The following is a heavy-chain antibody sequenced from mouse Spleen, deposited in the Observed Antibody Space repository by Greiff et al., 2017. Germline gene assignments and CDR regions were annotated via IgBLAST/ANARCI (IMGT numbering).Heavy chain of an antibody. V-gene: IGHV1-7*01. CDR1: GYTFTSYW. J-gene: IGHJ3*01. Sequence: QVQLKESGAELAKPGASVKLSCKASGYTFTSYWMHWVKQRPGQGLEWIGYINPSSGYTKYNQKFKDKATLTADKSSSTAYMQLSSLTYEDSAVYYCASTMITKGAWFAYWGQGTLVTVSA. D-gene: IGHD2-4*01. CDR2: INPSSGYT. CDR3: ASTMITKGAWFAY.